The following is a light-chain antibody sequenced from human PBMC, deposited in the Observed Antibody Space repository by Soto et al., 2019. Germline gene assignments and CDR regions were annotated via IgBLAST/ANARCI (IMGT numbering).Light chain of an antibody. CDR1: QSVSKY. CDR3: QQYGGSPQT. CDR2: GAS. V-gene: IGKV3-20*01. Sequence: EIVLTQSPGTLALSPGEGATLSCRASQSVSKYLAWYQQKPGQAPRLLIYGASGRATGIPDSFSGSGSGTDFTLTFSRLEPEDFAVYYCQQYGGSPQTFGQGTKVDIK. J-gene: IGKJ1*01.